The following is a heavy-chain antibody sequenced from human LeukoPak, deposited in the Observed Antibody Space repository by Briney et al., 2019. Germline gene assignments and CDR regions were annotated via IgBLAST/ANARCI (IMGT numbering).Heavy chain of an antibody. D-gene: IGHD1-26*01. CDR2: IYHSGST. CDR3: ARTTIVGATSVAGAIDY. J-gene: IGHJ4*02. Sequence: QASETLSLTCAASGGSISSSNWWSWVRQPPGKGLEWIGEIYHSGSTNYNTSLKSRVTISVDKSKNQFSLKLTSVTAADTAVYYCARTTIVGATSVAGAIDYWGQGTLVTVSS. V-gene: IGHV4-4*02. CDR1: GGSISSSNW.